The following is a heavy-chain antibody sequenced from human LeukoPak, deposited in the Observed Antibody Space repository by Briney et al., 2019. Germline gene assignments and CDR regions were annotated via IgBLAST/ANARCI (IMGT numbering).Heavy chain of an antibody. CDR1: GFTFSRYT. CDR2: ISGGSGSSSYI. V-gene: IGHV3-21*01. J-gene: IGHJ4*02. CDR3: ARASGGVSGYDLYYLDY. Sequence: SGGSLRLSCAASGFTFSRYTMNWVRQVPGKGLEWVSCISGGSGSSSYIYYADSVKGRFTISRDNAKNSLYLQMSSLRAEDTAVYYCARASGGVSGYDLYYLDYWGQGTLVTVSS. D-gene: IGHD5-12*01.